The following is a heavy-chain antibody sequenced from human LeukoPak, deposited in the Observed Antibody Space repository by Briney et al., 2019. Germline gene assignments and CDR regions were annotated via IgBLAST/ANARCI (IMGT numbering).Heavy chain of an antibody. CDR2: ISSSGSTI. J-gene: IGHJ4*02. CDR1: GFTFSSYE. D-gene: IGHD3-9*01. Sequence: PGGSLRLSCAASGFTFSSYEMNWVRQAPGKGLEWVSYISSSGSTIYYADSVKGRFTISRDNSKNTLYLQMNSLRAEDTAVYYCAKDRLTGYLSYWGQGTLVTVSS. V-gene: IGHV3-48*03. CDR3: AKDRLTGYLSY.